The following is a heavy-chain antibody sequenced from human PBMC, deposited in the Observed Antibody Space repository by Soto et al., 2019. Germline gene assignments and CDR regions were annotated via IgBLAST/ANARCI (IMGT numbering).Heavy chain of an antibody. CDR1: GGTFSSYA. CDR3: ASAGLLTGTTEGRLFPPYYYYGMDV. CDR2: IIPIFGTA. J-gene: IGHJ6*02. V-gene: IGHV1-69*12. D-gene: IGHD1-7*01. Sequence: QVQLVQSGAEVKKPGSSVKVSCKASGGTFSSYAISWVRQAPGQGLEWMGGIIPIFGTANYAQKFQGRVTITADESTSTAYMELSSLRSEDTAVYYCASAGLLTGTTEGRLFPPYYYYGMDVWGQGTTVTVSS.